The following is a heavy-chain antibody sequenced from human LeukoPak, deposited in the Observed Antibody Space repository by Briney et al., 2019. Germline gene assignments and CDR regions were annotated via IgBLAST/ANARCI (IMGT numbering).Heavy chain of an antibody. V-gene: IGHV3-48*01. D-gene: IGHD3-22*01. J-gene: IGHJ4*02. CDR1: GFTFSSYS. Sequence: GGSLRPSCAASGFTFSSYSMNWVRQAPGKGLEWVSYISSSSSTIYYADSVKGRFTISRDNAKNSLYLQMNSLRAEDTAVYYCARGQLYYDSSGFDYWGQGTLVTVSS. CDR3: ARGQLYYDSSGFDY. CDR2: ISSSSSTI.